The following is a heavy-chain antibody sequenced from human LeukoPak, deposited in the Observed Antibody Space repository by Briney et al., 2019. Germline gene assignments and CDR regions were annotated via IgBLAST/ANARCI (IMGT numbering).Heavy chain of an antibody. D-gene: IGHD4-17*01. Sequence: SVKVSCKASGGTFSSYAISWVRQAPGQGLEWMRRIIPILGIANYAQKFQGRVTITADKSTSTAYMELSSLRSEDTAVYYCAPQLGYGGNYWGQGTLVTVSS. CDR1: GGTFSSYA. J-gene: IGHJ4*02. CDR3: APQLGYGGNY. V-gene: IGHV1-69*04. CDR2: IIPILGIA.